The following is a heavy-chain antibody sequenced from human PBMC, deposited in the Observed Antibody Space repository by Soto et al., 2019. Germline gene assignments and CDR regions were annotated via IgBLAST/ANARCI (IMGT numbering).Heavy chain of an antibody. V-gene: IGHV4-59*01. CDR1: SGSISTYY. D-gene: IGHD3-3*01. CDR3: ARGKIIGP. Sequence: QVQLQESGPGLVKPSETLSLTCTVSSGSISTYYWTWIRQPPGKGLEWIGYVHYSGTTNYNPSLKSRVTMSVDTSKNQFSLKLRSVTAADTAVYYCARGKIIGPWGQGTLVTVSS. J-gene: IGHJ5*02. CDR2: VHYSGTT.